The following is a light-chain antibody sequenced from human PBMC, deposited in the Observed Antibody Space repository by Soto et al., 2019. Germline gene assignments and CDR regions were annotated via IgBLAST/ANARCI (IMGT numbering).Light chain of an antibody. V-gene: IGLV2-14*01. CDR1: SSDVGGYDY. CDR2: EVI. Sequence: QSVLTQSASVAGCPGQSITVPCAGTSSDVGGYDYVSWYQQHPGKVPKLIIYEVIKRPSGVSHRFSGSKSGNTASLTISGLQTEDEADYYCSSYTISSALVFGGGTKVTVL. CDR3: SSYTISSALV. J-gene: IGLJ2*01.